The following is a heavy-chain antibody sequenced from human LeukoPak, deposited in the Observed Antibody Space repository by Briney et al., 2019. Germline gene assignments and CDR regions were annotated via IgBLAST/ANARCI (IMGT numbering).Heavy chain of an antibody. CDR2: IYYSGST. V-gene: IGHV4-59*08. CDR1: GGSISSYY. CDR3: ARLNGDYYAFDI. Sequence: PSETLSLTCTVSGGSISSYYWSWIRQPPGKELEWIGYIYYSGSTNYNPSLKSRVTISVDTSKNQFSLKLSSVTAADTAVYYCARLNGDYYAFDIWGQGTMVTVSS. J-gene: IGHJ3*02. D-gene: IGHD4-17*01.